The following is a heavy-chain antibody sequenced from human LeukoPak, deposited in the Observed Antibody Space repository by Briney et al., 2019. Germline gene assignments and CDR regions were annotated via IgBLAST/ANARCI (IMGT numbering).Heavy chain of an antibody. Sequence: GGTLRLSCAASGFTFSSYGMSWVRQAPGKGLEWVSGISGSGGHTYYADSVKGRFTISRDNSKNTLYLQMNSLRAEDTAVYYCAKDLRPLGYEDAFDIWGQGTMVTVSS. V-gene: IGHV3-23*01. D-gene: IGHD5-12*01. CDR1: GFTFSSYG. CDR2: ISGSGGHT. J-gene: IGHJ3*02. CDR3: AKDLRPLGYEDAFDI.